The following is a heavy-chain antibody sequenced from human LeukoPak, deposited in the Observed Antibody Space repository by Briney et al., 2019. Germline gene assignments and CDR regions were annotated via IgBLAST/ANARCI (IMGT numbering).Heavy chain of an antibody. V-gene: IGHV3-48*03. CDR1: GFTFNSYE. Sequence: GGSLRLSCAASGFTFNSYEMTWVRQAPGKGLEWVAYISTSGSSGNVIYYSDSVRGRFTISRDNAKKSLFLQMNSLTAEDTAVYYCARDLVGGNSHYGTDLWGQGTTVTVSS. CDR3: ARDLVGGNSHYGTDL. D-gene: IGHD2-8*02. J-gene: IGHJ6*02. CDR2: ISTSGSSGNVI.